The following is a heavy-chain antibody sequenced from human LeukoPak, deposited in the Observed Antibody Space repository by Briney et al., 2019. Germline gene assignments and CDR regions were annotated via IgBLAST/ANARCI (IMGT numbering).Heavy chain of an antibody. V-gene: IGHV1-2*02. D-gene: IGHD5-18*01. CDR1: GYTFTGYY. CDR3: ARDFPIQIWTRTPWFDP. CDR2: INPNSGGT. Sequence: ASVKVSCKASGYTFTGYYIHWVRQAPGQGLEWMGWINPNSGGTNYAQRFQGRVTVTRDTSISTAYIELSRLTSDDTAVYYCARDFPIQIWTRTPWFDPWGQGTLVTVSS. J-gene: IGHJ5*02.